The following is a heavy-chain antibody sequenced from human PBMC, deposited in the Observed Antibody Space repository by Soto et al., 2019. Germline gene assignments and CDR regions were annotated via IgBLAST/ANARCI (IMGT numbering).Heavy chain of an antibody. Sequence: EVQLVESGGDLVQPGRSLRLSCAASGCTFDDYAMHWVRQAPGKGLEWVSGISWNSGSIGYADSVKGRFTISRDNAKNSLYLQMNSLRAEDTALYYCAKARGMDVWGQGTTVTVSS. CDR3: AKARGMDV. CDR2: ISWNSGSI. V-gene: IGHV3-9*01. CDR1: GCTFDDYA. J-gene: IGHJ6*02.